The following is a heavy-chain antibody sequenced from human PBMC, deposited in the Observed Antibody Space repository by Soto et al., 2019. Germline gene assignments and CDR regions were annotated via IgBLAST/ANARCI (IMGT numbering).Heavy chain of an antibody. CDR2: ISHDGTDR. CDR3: PKGTAVAYQWFDP. CDR1: GFTFSSYG. Sequence: QVELVESGGGVVQPGRSLRLSCEASGFTFSSYGMHWIRQAPGKGLEWVAAISHDGTDRYYANSVKGRFTISSDNSKNTLYLQMNSLRSEDTATYYCPKGTAVAYQWFDPWGQGTLVTVSS. D-gene: IGHD6-19*01. J-gene: IGHJ5*02. V-gene: IGHV3-30*18.